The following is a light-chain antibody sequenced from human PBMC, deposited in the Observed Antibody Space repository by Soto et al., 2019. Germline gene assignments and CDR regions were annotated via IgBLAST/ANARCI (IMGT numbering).Light chain of an antibody. CDR3: QTWGSGIVV. Sequence: QAVVTQSPSASASLGASVKLTCTLSSGHSNYAIAWHQQQSEKGPRYLMKLNSDGSHSKGDGIPDRFSASSSGAERYLTISSLQSEDEPDYDCQTWGSGIVVFGGGTKLNVL. CDR1: SGHSNYA. V-gene: IGLV4-69*01. CDR2: LNSDGSH. J-gene: IGLJ2*01.